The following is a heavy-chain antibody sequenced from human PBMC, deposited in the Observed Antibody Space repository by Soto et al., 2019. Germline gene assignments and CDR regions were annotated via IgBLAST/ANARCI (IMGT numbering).Heavy chain of an antibody. CDR3: ARQLPECEYCSSPSSSSRKDS. D-gene: IGHD2-2*01. CDR2: ITGRSGYI. CDR1: GFTFSDCA. V-gene: IGHV3-23*01. J-gene: IGHJ5*02. Sequence: EVHLLESGGGLVQPGQSLRLSCAASGFTFSDCAMSWVRQAPGKGLQWVSLITGRSGYIYYADSVKGRFTISRDNSKNTLYLQMDSLRVEDTAVYYCARQLPECEYCSSPSSSSRKDSWGQGTLVTVSS.